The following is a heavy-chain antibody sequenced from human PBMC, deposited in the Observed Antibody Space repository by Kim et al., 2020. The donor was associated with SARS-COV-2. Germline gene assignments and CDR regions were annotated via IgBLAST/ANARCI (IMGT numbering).Heavy chain of an antibody. J-gene: IGHJ6*02. CDR2: IYYSGST. Sequence: SETLSLTCTVSGGSISSSSYYWGWIRQPPGKGLEWIGSIYYSGSTYYNPSLKSRVTISVDTSKNQFSLKLSSVTAADTAVYYCARDSGITIFGVVIDYYGMDVWGQGTTVTVSS. D-gene: IGHD3-3*01. CDR3: ARDSGITIFGVVIDYYGMDV. CDR1: GGSISSSSYY. V-gene: IGHV4-39*02.